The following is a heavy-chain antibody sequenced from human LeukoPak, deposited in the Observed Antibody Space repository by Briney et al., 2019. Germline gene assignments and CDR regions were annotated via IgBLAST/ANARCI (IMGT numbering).Heavy chain of an antibody. CDR3: ARDGVTPNWFDP. D-gene: IGHD4-23*01. V-gene: IGHV1-69*13. J-gene: IGHJ5*02. CDR1: GYTFTSYY. CDR2: IIPIFGTA. Sequence: ASVKVSCKASGYTFTSYYMHWVRQAPGQGLEWMGGIIPIFGTANYAQKFQGRVTITADESTSTAYMELSSLRSEDTTVYYCARDGVTPNWFDPWGQGTLVTVSS.